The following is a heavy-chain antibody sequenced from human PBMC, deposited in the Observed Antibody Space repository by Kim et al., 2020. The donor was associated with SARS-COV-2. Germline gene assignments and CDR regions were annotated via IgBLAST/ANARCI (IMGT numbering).Heavy chain of an antibody. V-gene: IGHV4-30-4*08. D-gene: IGHD2-21*01. CDR3: AGGVLCGGDCYSGFGY. Sequence: SETLSLTCTVSGGSISSGDYYWSWIRQPPGKGLEWIGYIYYSGSTYYNPSLKSRVTISVDTSKNQFSLKLSSVTAADTAVYYCAGGVLCGGDCYSGFGYWSQGTLVTVSS. J-gene: IGHJ4*02. CDR2: IYYSGST. CDR1: GGSISSGDYY.